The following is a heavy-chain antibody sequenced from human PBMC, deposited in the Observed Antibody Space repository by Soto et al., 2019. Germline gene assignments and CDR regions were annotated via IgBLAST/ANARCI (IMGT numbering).Heavy chain of an antibody. CDR2: IYPGDSDT. V-gene: IGHV5-51*01. J-gene: IGHJ6*01. CDR1: GSRFRRYC. Sequence: GESLEISGTRSGSRFRRYCMGGVRQMPGKGVEWMGIIYPGDSDTRYSPSFQGQFTMTKDTSNTAASMELTRLTSDDTATDYWARGDSTDCSSGVRTFFYNHDMEVWGQGATDSVS. D-gene: IGHD2-21*01. CDR3: ARGDSTDCSSGVRTFFYNHDMEV.